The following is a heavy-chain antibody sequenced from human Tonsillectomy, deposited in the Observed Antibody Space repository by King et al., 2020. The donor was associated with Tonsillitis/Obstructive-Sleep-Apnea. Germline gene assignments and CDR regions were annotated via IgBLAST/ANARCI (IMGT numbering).Heavy chain of an antibody. Sequence: QLVQSGAEVKKPGASLRISCKGSGYSFISYWISWVRQTPGKGLEWMGRIDPIDSYTNYSPSFQGHVTISADKSIGTAYLQWSSLKASDTAMYYCARLSCSSANCYYYYGMDVWGQGTTVTVSS. CDR1: GYSFISYW. D-gene: IGHD2-2*01. CDR2: IDPIDSYT. V-gene: IGHV5-10-1*03. J-gene: IGHJ6*02. CDR3: ARLSCSSANCYYYYGMDV.